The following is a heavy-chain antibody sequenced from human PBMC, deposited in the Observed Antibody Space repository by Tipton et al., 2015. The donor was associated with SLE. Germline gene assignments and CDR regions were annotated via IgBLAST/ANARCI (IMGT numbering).Heavy chain of an antibody. CDR3: ARGFRDDYGDYWYFDL. V-gene: IGHV4-34*01. CDR1: GGSFSGYY. D-gene: IGHD4-17*01. J-gene: IGHJ2*01. CDR2: INHSGSS. Sequence: TLSLTCAVYGGSFSGYYWSWIRQPPGKGLEWIGEINHSGSSNTNPSLKSRVTISVDTSKNQISLKLSSVTAAETAVYYCARGFRDDYGDYWYFDLWGRGTLVTVSS.